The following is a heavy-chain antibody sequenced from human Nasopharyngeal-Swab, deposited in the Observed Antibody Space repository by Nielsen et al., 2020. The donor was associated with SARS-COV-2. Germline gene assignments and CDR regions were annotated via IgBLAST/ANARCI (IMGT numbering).Heavy chain of an antibody. CDR3: ANGPQGFDY. D-gene: IGHD1-14*01. Sequence: GESLKISCVASGFAFDDYAMHWVRQAPGKGLEWVAVISYDGSNKYYADSVKGRFTISRDSSKNTLYLQMNSLRGEDTAVYYCANGPQGFDYWGQGTLVTVSS. CDR1: GFAFDDYA. J-gene: IGHJ4*02. CDR2: ISYDGSNK. V-gene: IGHV3-30*18.